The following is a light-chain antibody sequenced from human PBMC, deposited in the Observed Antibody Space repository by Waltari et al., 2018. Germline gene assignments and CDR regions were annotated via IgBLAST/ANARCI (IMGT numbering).Light chain of an antibody. Sequence: QSALTQPASVSGSPGQSITISCTGTSSDVGAYNYVSWYRQPPGTAPKLLIFDVSHRPSGFSKRFSGSKSGNTASLTISGLQAEDEADYYCSSYTTSSTVVFGGGTKLTVL. CDR1: SSDVGAYNY. CDR3: SSYTTSSTVV. J-gene: IGLJ2*01. V-gene: IGLV2-14*03. CDR2: DVS.